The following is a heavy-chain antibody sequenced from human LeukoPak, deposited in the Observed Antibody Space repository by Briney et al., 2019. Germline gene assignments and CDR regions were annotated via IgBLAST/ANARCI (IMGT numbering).Heavy chain of an antibody. J-gene: IGHJ4*01. D-gene: IGHD6-6*01. V-gene: IGHV4-4*09. CDR2: IHASGPT. CDR1: GGSISTYY. Sequence: SETLSLTCTVSGGSISTYYWSWIRRPPGKGLEWIAYIHASGPTNYNPSLKSRITISVDTSKNQFSLKLSSVTAADTAVYYCARHDAGIAARPFDNWGQEPWSPSPQ. CDR3: ARHDAGIAARPFDN.